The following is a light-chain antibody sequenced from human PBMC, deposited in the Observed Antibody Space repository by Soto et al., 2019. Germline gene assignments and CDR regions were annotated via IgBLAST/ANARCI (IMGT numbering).Light chain of an antibody. CDR3: SSYTGSNTPVV. CDR1: SSDVGGYNY. CDR2: DVS. V-gene: IGLV2-14*01. Sequence: QSALTQPASVSGSPGQSITISCTGTSSDVGGYNYVSWYQQHPGKAPNLIIFDVSNRPSGVSNRFSGSKSGNSAFLTISGLQAEDEADYYCSSYTGSNTPVVFGGGTKLTVL. J-gene: IGLJ2*01.